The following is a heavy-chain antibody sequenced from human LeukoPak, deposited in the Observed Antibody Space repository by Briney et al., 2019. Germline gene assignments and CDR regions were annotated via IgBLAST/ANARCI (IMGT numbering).Heavy chain of an antibody. CDR2: ITSSSSYI. J-gene: IGHJ4*02. CDR3: ARDLIAAAGIAVLDY. Sequence: GGSLRLSCAASGFSFDDYGMSWVRQAPGKGLEWVSSITSSSSYIYYADSVKGRFTISRDNAKSSLFLQMNSLRDEDTAVYYCARDLIAAAGIAVLDYWGQGTLVTVSS. CDR1: GFSFDDYG. D-gene: IGHD6-13*01. V-gene: IGHV3-21*01.